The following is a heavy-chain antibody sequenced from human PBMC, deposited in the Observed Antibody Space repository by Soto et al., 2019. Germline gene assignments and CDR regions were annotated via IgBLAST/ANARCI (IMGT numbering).Heavy chain of an antibody. CDR1: GYTFTSYA. Sequence: ASVKVSCKASGYTFTSYAMHWVRQAPGQRLEWMGWINAGNGNTKYSQKFQGRVTITRDTSASTAYMELSSLRSEDTAVYYCARDGTELRFLEWLSPNYYYYYMDVWGKGTTVTVSS. CDR3: ARDGTELRFLEWLSPNYYYYYMDV. J-gene: IGHJ6*03. CDR2: INAGNGNT. D-gene: IGHD3-3*01. V-gene: IGHV1-3*01.